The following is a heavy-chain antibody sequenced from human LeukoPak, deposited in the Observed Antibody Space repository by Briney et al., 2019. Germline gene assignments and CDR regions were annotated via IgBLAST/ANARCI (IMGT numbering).Heavy chain of an antibody. Sequence: GSSVKVSCKASGGTFSSYAISWVRQAPGQGLEWMGRIIPILGIANYAQKFQGRVTITADKSTSTGYMELSSLRSEDTAVYYCARTKYYYDSSGHAFQHWGQGTLVTVSS. D-gene: IGHD3-22*01. CDR3: ARTKYYYDSSGHAFQH. CDR2: IIPILGIA. V-gene: IGHV1-69*04. CDR1: GGTFSSYA. J-gene: IGHJ1*01.